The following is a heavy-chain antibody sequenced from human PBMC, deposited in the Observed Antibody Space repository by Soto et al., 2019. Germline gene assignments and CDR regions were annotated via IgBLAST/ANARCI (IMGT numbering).Heavy chain of an antibody. V-gene: IGHV1-2*04. CDR1: GYTFTGYY. CDR2: INPNSGGT. CDR3: ARGRDYDILTGSPYYYYYMDV. J-gene: IGHJ6*03. D-gene: IGHD3-9*01. Sequence: ASVKVSCKASGYTFTGYYMHWVRQAPGQGLEWMGWINPNSGGTNYAQKFQGWVTMTRDTSISTAYMELSRLRSDDTAVYYCARGRDYDILTGSPYYYYYMDVWGKGTTVTVSS.